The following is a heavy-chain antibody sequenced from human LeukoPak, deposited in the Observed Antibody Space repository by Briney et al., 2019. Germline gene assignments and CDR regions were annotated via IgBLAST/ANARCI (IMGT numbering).Heavy chain of an antibody. CDR1: GFTFSSYE. J-gene: IGHJ4*02. V-gene: IGHV3-48*03. D-gene: IGHD1-7*01. Sequence: GGSLRLSCAASGFTFSSYEMNRLPPAPGKGLEWGSYISSSGSTIYYADSVKGRFTISRDNAKNSLYLQMNSLRAEDTAVYYCARGKLELRGYYFDYWGQGTLVTVSS. CDR3: ARGKLELRGYYFDY. CDR2: ISSSGSTI.